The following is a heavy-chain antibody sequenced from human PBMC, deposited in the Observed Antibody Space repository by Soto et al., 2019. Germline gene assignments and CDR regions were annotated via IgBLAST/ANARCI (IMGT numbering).Heavy chain of an antibody. CDR1: GYTFTGYY. CDR3: AVQTITMVRGVNFEMDV. J-gene: IGHJ6*02. Sequence: ASVKVSCKASGYTFTGYYMHWVRQAPGQGLEWMGWINPNSGGTNYAQKFQGRVTMTRDTSISTAYMELSRLRSDDTAVYYCAVQTITMVRGVNFEMDVWGQGTTVTVSS. CDR2: INPNSGGT. V-gene: IGHV1-2*02. D-gene: IGHD3-10*01.